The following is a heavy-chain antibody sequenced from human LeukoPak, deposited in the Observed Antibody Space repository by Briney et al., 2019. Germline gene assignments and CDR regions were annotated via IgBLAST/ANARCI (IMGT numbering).Heavy chain of an antibody. CDR1: GGSISSGGYY. CDR3: ARARGYSYGYPPGFDY. V-gene: IGHV4-61*08. Sequence: SETLSLTCTVSGGSISSGGYYWSWIRQHPGKGLEWIGYIYYSGSTNYNPSLKSRVTISVDTSKNQFSLKLSSVTAADTAVYYCARARGYSYGYPPGFDYWGQGTLVTVSS. D-gene: IGHD5-18*01. J-gene: IGHJ4*02. CDR2: IYYSGST.